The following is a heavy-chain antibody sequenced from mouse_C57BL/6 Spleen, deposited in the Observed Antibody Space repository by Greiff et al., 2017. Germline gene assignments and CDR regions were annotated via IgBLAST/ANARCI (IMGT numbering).Heavy chain of an antibody. V-gene: IGHV7-3*01. D-gene: IGHD2-5*01. J-gene: IGHJ3*01. CDR1: GFTFTDYY. Sequence: EVMLVESGGGLVQPGGSLRLSCAASGFTFTDYYMSWVRQPPGKALEWLGFIRNKANGYTTKYSASVKGRVTISRDNSQSILYLQMNALRAEDSATYYCASSYYSNYFAYWGQGTLVTVSA. CDR2: IRNKANGYTT. CDR3: ASSYYSNYFAY.